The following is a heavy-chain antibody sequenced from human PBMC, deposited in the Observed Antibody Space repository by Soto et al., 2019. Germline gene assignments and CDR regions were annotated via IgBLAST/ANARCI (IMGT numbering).Heavy chain of an antibody. CDR3: ANTPYSYDSSGYVLDY. J-gene: IGHJ4*02. CDR1: GFTFSSYA. Sequence: EVQLLESGGGLVQPGGSLRLSCAASGFTFSSYALSWVRQAPGKGLEWVSAISGSGGSTYYAASVKGRFTISRDNSKNTLYLQMNSLRAEDTAVYYCANTPYSYDSSGYVLDYWGQGTLVTVSS. CDR2: ISGSGGST. V-gene: IGHV3-23*01. D-gene: IGHD3-22*01.